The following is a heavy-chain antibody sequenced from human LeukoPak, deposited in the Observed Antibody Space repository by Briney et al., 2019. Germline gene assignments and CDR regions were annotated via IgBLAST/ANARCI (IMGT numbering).Heavy chain of an antibody. CDR2: IYHSWST. D-gene: IGHD3-16*02. CDR1: GYSISSGYY. CDR3: ASIPYDYVWGSYRYRPY. Sequence: SETLSVICTVSGYSISSGYYWGWIRPPPGKGLKWIGSIYHSWSTYYNPSLKSRVTISVDTPKNQFSQKLSSVTTADTAVYYCASIPYDYVWGSYRYRPYWGQGTLVTVSS. J-gene: IGHJ4*02. V-gene: IGHV4-38-2*02.